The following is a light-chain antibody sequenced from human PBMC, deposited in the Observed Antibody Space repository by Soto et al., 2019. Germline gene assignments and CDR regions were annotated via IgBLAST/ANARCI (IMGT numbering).Light chain of an antibody. J-gene: IGLJ2*01. CDR2: DVS. Sequence: QSALTQPASVSGSPGQSITISCTGTSSDVGGYNYVSWYQQHPGKAPKLMIYDVSNRPSGVSNRFSGSKSGNTASLTISGLQAEDEADYYCSSYTSSSTGVXGGGTQLTVL. V-gene: IGLV2-14*01. CDR1: SSDVGGYNY. CDR3: SSYTSSSTGV.